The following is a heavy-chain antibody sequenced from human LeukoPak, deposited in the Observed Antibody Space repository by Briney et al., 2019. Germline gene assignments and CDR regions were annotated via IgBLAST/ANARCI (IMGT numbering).Heavy chain of an antibody. CDR1: GYSFTSYW. Sequence: GESLKISCKGSGYSFTSYWIGWVRQMPGKGLEWMGIIYPGDSDTRYSPSFQGQVTISADKSISTAYLQWSSLKASDTAMYYCARLAVAPTYYYYCYMDVWGKGTTVTVSS. J-gene: IGHJ6*03. CDR3: ARLAVAPTYYYYCYMDV. D-gene: IGHD6-19*01. CDR2: IYPGDSDT. V-gene: IGHV5-51*01.